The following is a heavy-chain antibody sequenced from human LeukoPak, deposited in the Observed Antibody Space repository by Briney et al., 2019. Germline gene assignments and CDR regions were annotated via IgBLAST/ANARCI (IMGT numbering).Heavy chain of an antibody. D-gene: IGHD1-14*01. J-gene: IGHJ4*02. V-gene: IGHV3-66*01. Sequence: PGGSLRLSCGASGVTVSSNYMRSVRHAPGKGLEWVSVIYSGGSTYYADSVKGRFTISRDNSKNTLYLQMNSLRAEDTAVYYYATPAARYRAHLDYWGQGTLVTVSS. CDR3: ATPAARYRAHLDY. CDR1: GVTVSSNY. CDR2: IYSGGST.